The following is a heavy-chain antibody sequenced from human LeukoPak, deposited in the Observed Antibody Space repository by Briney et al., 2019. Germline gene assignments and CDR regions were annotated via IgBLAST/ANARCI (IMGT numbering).Heavy chain of an antibody. CDR2: IYYSGST. J-gene: IGHJ4*02. D-gene: IGHD3-22*01. CDR1: GGSISSSSYY. V-gene: IGHV4-39*01. CDR3: VRQWFF. Sequence: SETLSLTCTVSGGSISSSSYYWGWIRQPPGKGLEWIGSIYYSGSTYYNPSLKSRVAISVDTSKNQFSLKLTSVTAADTAIYYCVRQWFFWGQGTLVTVSS.